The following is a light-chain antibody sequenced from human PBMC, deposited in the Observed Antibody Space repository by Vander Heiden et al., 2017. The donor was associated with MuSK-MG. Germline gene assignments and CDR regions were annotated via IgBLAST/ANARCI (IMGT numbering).Light chain of an antibody. J-gene: IGLJ2*01. CDR1: SLRSYY. CDR2: GKN. Sequence: SSELTQDPAVSVALGETVRITCQGDSLRSYYASRYQQKPGQAPVLVIYGKNSRPSGIPDRFSASSSGNTASLTITGAQAEDEADYYCNSRDSSGNHVVFGGGTKLTVL. V-gene: IGLV3-19*01. CDR3: NSRDSSGNHVV.